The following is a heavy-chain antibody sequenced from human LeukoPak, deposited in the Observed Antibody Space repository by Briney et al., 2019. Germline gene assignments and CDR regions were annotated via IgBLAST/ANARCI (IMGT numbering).Heavy chain of an antibody. CDR1: GYTFTSYD. V-gene: IGHV1-8*01. CDR3: AREIYCSSTSCYAVRRWFDP. Sequence: ASVKVSCKASGYTFTSYDINWVRQATGQGLEWMGWMNPNSGNTGYAQKFQGRVTMTRNTSISTAYMELSSLRSEDTAVYYCAREIYCSSTSCYAVRRWFDPWGQGTLVTVSS. J-gene: IGHJ5*02. CDR2: MNPNSGNT. D-gene: IGHD2-2*01.